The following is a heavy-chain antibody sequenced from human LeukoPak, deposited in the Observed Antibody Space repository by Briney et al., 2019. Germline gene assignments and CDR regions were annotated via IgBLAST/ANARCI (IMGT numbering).Heavy chain of an antibody. V-gene: IGHV3-30*14. CDR2: ISYDGSNK. CDR1: GFTFSSYA. CDR3: AKDVRVTSATQGDFHY. Sequence: GRSLRLSCAASGFTFSSYAMHWVRQAPGKGLEWVAVISYDGSNKYYADSVKGRFTISRDDPGNMLYLQMNSLRAEDTAIYYCAKDVRVTSATQGDFHYWGQGTLVTVSS. J-gene: IGHJ4*02. D-gene: IGHD3-10*02.